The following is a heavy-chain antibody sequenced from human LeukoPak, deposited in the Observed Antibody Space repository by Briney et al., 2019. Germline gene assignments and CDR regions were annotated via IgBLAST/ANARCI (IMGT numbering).Heavy chain of an antibody. CDR3: SRETSHFDY. J-gene: IGHJ4*02. CDR1: GDSVSSNSAV. Sequence: SQTLSLTCVISGDSVSSNSAVWNWIRQSPSRGLEWLGRTYYRSKWYNDYAVSVKSRITIKPDTSKNQFLLQLNSVTPEDTAVYYCSRETSHFDYWGQGTLVTVSS. V-gene: IGHV6-1*01. CDR2: TYYRSKWYN.